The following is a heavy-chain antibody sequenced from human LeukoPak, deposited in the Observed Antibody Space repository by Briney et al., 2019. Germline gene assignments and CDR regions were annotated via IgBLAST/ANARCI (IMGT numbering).Heavy chain of an antibody. D-gene: IGHD3-3*01. Sequence: NPSETLSPTCTLSGGSISTSTYYWGWIRQPPGTGLEWIGSFYYSGSTYYNPSLKSRVTVSADTSKNQFSLKLSSVTAADTAVYYCPPTLPFLEWSPFDTWGQGTLVTVSS. V-gene: IGHV4-39*01. J-gene: IGHJ5*02. CDR3: PPTLPFLEWSPFDT. CDR1: GGSISTSTYY. CDR2: FYYSGST.